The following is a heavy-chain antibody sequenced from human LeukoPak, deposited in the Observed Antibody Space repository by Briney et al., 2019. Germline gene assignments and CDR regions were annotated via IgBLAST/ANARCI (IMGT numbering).Heavy chain of an antibody. D-gene: IGHD2-15*01. CDR3: ARDPDCSGGRCSERGLNY. CDR1: GFTLSDYE. J-gene: IGHJ4*02. Sequence: GGSLRLSCAASGFTLSDYEMNWIRQAPGKGLEWVAYISSSGRSTYYADSVKGRFTISRDNTKNSLCLQMDSLRAEDTAVYYCARDPDCSGGRCSERGLNYWGQGTLVTVSS. V-gene: IGHV3-48*03. CDR2: ISSSGRST.